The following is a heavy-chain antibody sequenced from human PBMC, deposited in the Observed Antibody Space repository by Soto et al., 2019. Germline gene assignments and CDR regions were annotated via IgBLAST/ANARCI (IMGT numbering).Heavy chain of an antibody. CDR3: ARDLGYYDSSGYFDY. J-gene: IGHJ4*02. CDR2: ISGSDSII. V-gene: IGHV3-11*01. CDR1: GFTFSDYY. D-gene: IGHD3-22*01. Sequence: QVQLVESGGGLVKPGGSLRLSCAASGFTFSDYYMSWIRQAPGKGLEWVSYISGSDSIIYYADSVKGRFTISRDNAKNSLYLQMNSMRAEDTAVYYCARDLGYYDSSGYFDYWGQGTLVTVSS.